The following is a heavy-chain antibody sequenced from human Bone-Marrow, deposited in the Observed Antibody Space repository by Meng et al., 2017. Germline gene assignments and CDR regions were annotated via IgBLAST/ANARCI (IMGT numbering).Heavy chain of an antibody. J-gene: IGHJ3*02. Sequence: ASVKVSCKASGYTFTSYGISWGRQAPGQGLEWMGWISAYNGNTNYAQKLQGRVTMTTDTSTSTAYMELRSLRSDDTAVYYCARGPLLRYFDWFPPGDAFDIWGQGTMVTVSS. CDR3: ARGPLLRYFDWFPPGDAFDI. CDR1: GYTFTSYG. V-gene: IGHV1-18*01. D-gene: IGHD3-9*01. CDR2: ISAYNGNT.